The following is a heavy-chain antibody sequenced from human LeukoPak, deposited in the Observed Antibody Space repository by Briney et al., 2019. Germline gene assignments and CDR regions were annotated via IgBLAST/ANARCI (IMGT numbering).Heavy chain of an antibody. V-gene: IGHV1-69*05. Sequence: ASLKLSCKASGGTFSSYAISWVRQALGQGLEWIGCIIPIFGTANYAQKFQGRVTITTDESTSTAYMELSSLRSEDTAVYYCARDLFGAFDYWGQGTLVTVSS. CDR3: ARDLFGAFDY. D-gene: IGHD3-10*02. CDR1: GGTFSSYA. CDR2: IIPIFGTA. J-gene: IGHJ4*02.